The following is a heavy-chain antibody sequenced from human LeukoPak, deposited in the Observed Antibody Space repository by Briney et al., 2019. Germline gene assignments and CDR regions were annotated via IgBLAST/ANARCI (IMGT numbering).Heavy chain of an antibody. Sequence: SETLSLTCTVSGGSISSYYWSWIRQPPGKGLEWIGYIYYSGSTNYNPSLKSRVTISVDTSKNRFSLKLSSVTAADTAVYYCARSPYDSSGYYYFFYWGQGTLVTVSS. CDR3: ARSPYDSSGYYYFFY. D-gene: IGHD3-22*01. CDR1: GGSISSYY. V-gene: IGHV4-59*08. CDR2: IYYSGST. J-gene: IGHJ4*02.